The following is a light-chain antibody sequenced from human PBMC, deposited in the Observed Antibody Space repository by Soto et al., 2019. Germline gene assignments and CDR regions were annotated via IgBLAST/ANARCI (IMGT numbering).Light chain of an antibody. CDR3: QQYNSYSPWT. V-gene: IGKV1-5*01. J-gene: IGKJ1*01. CDR1: QSISSW. CDR2: DAS. Sequence: DIQMTQSPSTLSASVGDRVTITCRASQSISSWLAWYQQKPGKAPKLLIYDASSLESGVPSRFRGSRSGTEFTLPISSLQPDDFAAYSCQQYNSYSPWTVGQGTKVEIK.